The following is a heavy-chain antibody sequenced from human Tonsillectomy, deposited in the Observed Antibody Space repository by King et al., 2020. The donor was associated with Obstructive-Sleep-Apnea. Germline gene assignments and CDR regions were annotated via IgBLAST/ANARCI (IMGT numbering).Heavy chain of an antibody. CDR2: ILYDGSNT. Sequence: VQLVESVGGVVQPGRSLRLSCAASVYTISNYGMHWVRQAPGKGMVWGAIILYDGSNTYYADSVKGRFTNYRDNSKNTLYLHMNSLRSEDTAVVYCASPDGSGSHPPYYDYWGQGTLVTVSS. CDR3: ASPDGSGSHPPYYDY. D-gene: IGHD3-10*01. J-gene: IGHJ4*02. CDR1: VYTISNYG. V-gene: IGHV3-30*03.